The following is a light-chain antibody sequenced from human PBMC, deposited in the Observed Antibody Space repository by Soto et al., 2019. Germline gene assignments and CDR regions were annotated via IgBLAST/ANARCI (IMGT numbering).Light chain of an antibody. J-gene: IGKJ3*01. Sequence: DIQMTQSPSTLSASVGDRVTITCRASQSISTWLAWYQQKPGKAPKVLIYDASSLESGVQSRFSGSGAGTEFTLTISSLQHDDFANYYCQRYKNYLPCGPGPKVDIK. V-gene: IGKV1-5*01. CDR1: QSISTW. CDR3: QRYKNYLP. CDR2: DAS.